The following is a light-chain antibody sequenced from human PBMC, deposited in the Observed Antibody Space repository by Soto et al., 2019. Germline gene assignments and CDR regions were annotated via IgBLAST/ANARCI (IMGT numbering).Light chain of an antibody. CDR2: ASS. CDR1: QDIGDD. Sequence: DIQMTQSPSSLSASVGDRVTITCRASQDIGDDLAWFQQKPGKAPKRLIYASSGLQSGAPARFSGSGSGTEFALTISNLYPEDFATYDCLQHNSLPVTFGPGTKVDGK. V-gene: IGKV1-17*02. J-gene: IGKJ3*01. CDR3: LQHNSLPVT.